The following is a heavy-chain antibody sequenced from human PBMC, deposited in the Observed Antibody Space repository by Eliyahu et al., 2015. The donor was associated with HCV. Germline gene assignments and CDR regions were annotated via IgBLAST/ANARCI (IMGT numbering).Heavy chain of an antibody. CDR1: GGSISXYY. D-gene: IGHD1-1*01. Sequence: QVQLQESGPGLVKPSETLSXTCTVSGGSISXYYWSWIRQPPGKGLEWIGYXYYTGITKYNPSLKSRVTISLDTSNNQFSLKLSSVTAADTAVYYCARGGTRAQGPAHVDVWGQGTTVTVSS. J-gene: IGHJ6*02. CDR3: ARGGTRAQGPAHVDV. CDR2: XYYTGIT. V-gene: IGHV4-59*01.